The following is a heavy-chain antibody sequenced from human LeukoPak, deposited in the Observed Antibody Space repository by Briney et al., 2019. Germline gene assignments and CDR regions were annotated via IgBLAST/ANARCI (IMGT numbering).Heavy chain of an antibody. V-gene: IGHV3-48*01. D-gene: IGHD6-13*01. CDR3: ARESSSLTYPDFDY. CDR2: ISSSSSPK. J-gene: IGHJ4*02. CDR1: GFTFSRYN. Sequence: GGSLRLSCAASGFTFSRYNMNWVRQAPGKGLEWVSYISSSSSPKYYADSVKGRFSISRDNSKNTLYLQMNSLRAEDTAVYYCARESSSLTYPDFDYWGQGTLVTVSS.